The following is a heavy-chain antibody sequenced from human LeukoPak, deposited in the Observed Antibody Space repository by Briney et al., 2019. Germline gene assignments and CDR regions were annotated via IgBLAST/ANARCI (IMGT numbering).Heavy chain of an antibody. CDR3: ARMESYSTSEFDY. CDR1: GFSLSTSGMC. V-gene: IGHV2-70*01. Sequence: PAPPRVSPTQNITLTCTFAGFSLSTSGMCVSWIRQPPGKALEWLALIDWDDDKYYSTSLKTRLTISKDTSKNQVVLTMTNMDPVDTATYYCARMESYSTSEFDYWGQGTLVTVSS. J-gene: IGHJ4*02. D-gene: IGHD3-10*01. CDR2: IDWDDDK.